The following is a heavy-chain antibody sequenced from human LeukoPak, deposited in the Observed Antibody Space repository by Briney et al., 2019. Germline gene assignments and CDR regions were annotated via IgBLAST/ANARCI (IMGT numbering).Heavy chain of an antibody. CDR3: GRVPLPVGTLDP. V-gene: IGHV1-18*01. CDR2: INADNGNT. D-gene: IGHD7-27*01. Sequence: ASVKVSCKAFGYRFTSYGITWVRQAPGQGLEWMGWINADNGNTDYAEKFQGRVTMTTDTSTSTAYMELRSLRSDDTAVYYCGRVPLPVGTLDPWGQGTLVTVSS. CDR1: GYRFTSYG. J-gene: IGHJ5*02.